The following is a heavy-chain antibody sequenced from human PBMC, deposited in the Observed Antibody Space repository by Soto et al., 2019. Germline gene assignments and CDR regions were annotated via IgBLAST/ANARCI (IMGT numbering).Heavy chain of an antibody. CDR1: GYDVTRYY. Sequence: GASVKVSCKASGYDVTRYYIHWVLQGPGQGLEWMGIINPTGGGRTKYAQKFQGRVTVTSDRSTSTVYMELTSLRSDDTAVYYCATVGENDGDAHLDYYYYGLDGWGQGTTVTVSS. J-gene: IGHJ6*02. D-gene: IGHD1-1*01. CDR3: ATVGENDGDAHLDYYYYGLDG. V-gene: IGHV1-46*01. CDR2: INPTGGGRT.